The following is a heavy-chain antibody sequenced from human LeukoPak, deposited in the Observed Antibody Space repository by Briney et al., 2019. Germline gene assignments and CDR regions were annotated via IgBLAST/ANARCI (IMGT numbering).Heavy chain of an antibody. CDR1: GFTFSTYG. CDR2: ISYDGSNK. D-gene: IGHD5-18*01. J-gene: IGHJ4*02. CDR3: ARGAYNYGYIFDY. V-gene: IGHV3-30*03. Sequence: PGRSLRLSCAASGFTFSTYGMHWVRQAPGKGLEWVAVISYDGSNKYYADSVKGRFTISRDNAKNSLYLQMNSLRAEDTAVYYCARGAYNYGYIFDYWGQGTLVTVSS.